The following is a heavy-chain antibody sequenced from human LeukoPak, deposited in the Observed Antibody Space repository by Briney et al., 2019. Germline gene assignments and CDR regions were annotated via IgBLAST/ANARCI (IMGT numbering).Heavy chain of an antibody. J-gene: IGHJ4*02. D-gene: IGHD2-15*01. CDR1: GGSMSSYY. Sequence: SETLSLTCTVSGGSMSSYYWSWVRQPPGKGLELDGYIYYSGSTNYNPSLKSRVTISVDTSKNQFSLKLSSVTAADTAVYYCARDRCSGGSCHSDYWGQGTLVTVSS. V-gene: IGHV4-59*01. CDR2: IYYSGST. CDR3: ARDRCSGGSCHSDY.